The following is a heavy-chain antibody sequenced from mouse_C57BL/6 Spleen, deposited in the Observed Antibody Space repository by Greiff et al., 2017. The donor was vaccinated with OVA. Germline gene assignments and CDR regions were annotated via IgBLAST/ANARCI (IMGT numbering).Heavy chain of an antibody. CDR2: IYPGSGNT. J-gene: IGHJ4*01. D-gene: IGHD1-1*01. Sequence: VMLVESGPELVKPGASVKISCKASGYSFTSYYIHWVKQRPGQGLEWIGWIYPGSGNTKYNEKFKGKATLTADTSSSTAYMQLSSLTSEDSAVYYCARLSSSYAMDYWGQGTSVTVSS. CDR1: GYSFTSYY. CDR3: ARLSSSYAMDY. V-gene: IGHV1-66*01.